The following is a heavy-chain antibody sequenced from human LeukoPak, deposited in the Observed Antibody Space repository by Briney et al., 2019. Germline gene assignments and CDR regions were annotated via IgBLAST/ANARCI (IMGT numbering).Heavy chain of an antibody. V-gene: IGHV4-59*01. D-gene: IGHD1-1*01. CDR2: IYYSGST. Sequence: SETLSLTCTVSGGSISSYYWSWIRQPPGKGLEWIGYIYYSGSTKTNPSLKSRVTISVDTSKNQFSLKLSSVTAADTAVYFCARETLEGKFDPWGQGTLVTVSS. CDR3: ARETLEGKFDP. J-gene: IGHJ5*02. CDR1: GGSISSYY.